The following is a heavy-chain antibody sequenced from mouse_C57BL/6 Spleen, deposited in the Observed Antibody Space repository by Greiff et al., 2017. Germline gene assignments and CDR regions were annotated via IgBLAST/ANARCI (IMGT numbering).Heavy chain of an antibody. J-gene: IGHJ4*01. CDR2: IYPGDGDT. D-gene: IGHD2-4*01. Sequence: QVQLQQSGAELVKPGASVKISCKASGYAFSSYWMNWVKQRPGKGLEWIGQIYPGDGDTNYTGKFKGKATLTADKSSSTAYMQLSSLTSEDSAVYFCARGGLRLEAMDYWGQGTSVTVSS. CDR1: GYAFSSYW. CDR3: ARGGLRLEAMDY. V-gene: IGHV1-80*01.